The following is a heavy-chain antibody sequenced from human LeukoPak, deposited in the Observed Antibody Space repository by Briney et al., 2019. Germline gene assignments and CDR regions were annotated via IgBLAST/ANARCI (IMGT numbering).Heavy chain of an antibody. Sequence: GGSLRLSCETSGFAFNNHLMHWVRQAPGKGLEYVAAITGNGGSTSYATSVKGRFTVSRDNSKNTLYLQMNSLRADDTAVYYCAKIMALYCSGGSCNEIDYWGQGTLVTVSS. D-gene: IGHD2-15*01. V-gene: IGHV3-64*01. CDR3: AKIMALYCSGGSCNEIDY. CDR1: GFAFNNHL. CDR2: ITGNGGST. J-gene: IGHJ4*02.